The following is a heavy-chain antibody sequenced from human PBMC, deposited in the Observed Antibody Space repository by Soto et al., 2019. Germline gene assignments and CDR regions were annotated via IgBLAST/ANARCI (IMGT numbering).Heavy chain of an antibody. V-gene: IGHV4-39*01. CDR1: GGSISSSSYY. D-gene: IGHD5-18*01. J-gene: IGHJ6*03. CDR2: IYYSGST. CDR3: ARLWGQLWSLGYYYYMDV. Sequence: PSETLSLTCTVSGGSISSSSYYWGWIRQPPGKGLEWIGSIYYSGSTYYNPSLKSRVTISVDTSKNQFSLKLSSVTAADTAVYYCARLWGQLWSLGYYYYMDVWGKGTTVTVSS.